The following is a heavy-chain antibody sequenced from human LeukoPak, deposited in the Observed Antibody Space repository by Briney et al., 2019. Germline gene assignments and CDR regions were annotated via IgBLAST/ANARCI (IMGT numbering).Heavy chain of an antibody. CDR1: GYTFTGYY. J-gene: IGHJ4*02. Sequence: ASVKVSCKASGYTFTGYYIHWVRQAPGQRLEWMGWINPNSGGTDYAQKVQGRVTMTRDTSISTAYVELSRLRSDDTAVYYCAKSTTVTPYYFDYWGQGTLVTVSS. CDR2: INPNSGGT. V-gene: IGHV1-2*02. D-gene: IGHD4-17*01. CDR3: AKSTTVTPYYFDY.